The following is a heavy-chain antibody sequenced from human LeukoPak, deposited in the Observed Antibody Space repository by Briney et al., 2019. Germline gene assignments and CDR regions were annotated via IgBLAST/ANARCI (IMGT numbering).Heavy chain of an antibody. CDR2: ISGSGGST. CDR3: AKADVYGSGSRSVYFDY. D-gene: IGHD3-10*01. J-gene: IGHJ4*02. CDR1: GFTFSSYG. Sequence: PGGTLRLSCAASGFTFSSYGMSWVRQAPGKGLEWVSAISGSGGSTYYADSVKGRFTISRDNSKNTLYLQMNSLRAEATAVYYCAKADVYGSGSRSVYFDYWGQGTLVTVSS. V-gene: IGHV3-23*01.